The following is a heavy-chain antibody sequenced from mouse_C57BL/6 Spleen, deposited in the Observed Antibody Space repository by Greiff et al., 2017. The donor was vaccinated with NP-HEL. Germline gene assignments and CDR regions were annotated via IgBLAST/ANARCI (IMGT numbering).Heavy chain of an antibody. J-gene: IGHJ1*03. D-gene: IGHD2-4*01. CDR1: GYTFTSYW. CDR2: IDPSDSET. V-gene: IGHV1-52*01. CDR3: ARGSYYDYVFDV. Sequence: QVQLQQPGAELVRPGSSVKLSCKASGYTFTSYWMHWVKQRPIQGLEWIGNIDPSDSETHYNQKFKDKATLTVDKSSSTAYMQLSSLTSEDSAVYYCARGSYYDYVFDVWGTGTTVTVSS.